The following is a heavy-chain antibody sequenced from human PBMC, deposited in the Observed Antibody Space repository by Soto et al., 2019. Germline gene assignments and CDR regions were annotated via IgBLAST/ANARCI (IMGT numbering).Heavy chain of an antibody. CDR3: ARARGESPMVQEDYVDY. CDR1: GGTFSSDA. D-gene: IGHD3-10*01. CDR2: IIPIFAPA. V-gene: IGHV1-69*01. Sequence: QVQLVQSGAEVKKPGSSVKVSCKASGGTFSSDAISWVRQAPGQGLEWMGGIIPIFAPANYAQRFQGRVTITADESTTTVYMELGSLTSAYTAIYFCARARGESPMVQEDYVDYWGQGTLVTVAS. J-gene: IGHJ4*02.